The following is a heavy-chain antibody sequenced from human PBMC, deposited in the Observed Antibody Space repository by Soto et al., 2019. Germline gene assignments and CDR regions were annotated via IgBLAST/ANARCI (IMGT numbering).Heavy chain of an antibody. CDR2: IKPDGSDK. V-gene: IGHV3-7*01. CDR3: ARENYFDY. J-gene: IGHJ4*02. Sequence: EVQLVESGGGLVQPGGSLRLSCAASGFTFRNYWMGWVRQTPDKGLEWVANIKPDGSDKYYVDSVKGRFTISRDNAKNSLFLQMHSLRAEDTAVYFCARENYFDYWGQGTLVTVSS. CDR1: GFTFRNYW.